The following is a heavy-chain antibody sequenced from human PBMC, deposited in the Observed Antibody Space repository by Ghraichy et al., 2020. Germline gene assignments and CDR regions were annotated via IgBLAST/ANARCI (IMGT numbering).Heavy chain of an antibody. V-gene: IGHV3-30-3*01. D-gene: IGHD4-23*01. Sequence: LSLTCAASGFTFGNYAMHWLRQAPGKGLEWVALISYDGSDKYYADSVKGRFIISRDNSKSTVYFQMNSLRVEDTAVYYCARDNHHLVNDCWGQGTLVTVSS. CDR1: GFTFGNYA. J-gene: IGHJ4*02. CDR3: ARDNHHLVNDC. CDR2: ISYDGSDK.